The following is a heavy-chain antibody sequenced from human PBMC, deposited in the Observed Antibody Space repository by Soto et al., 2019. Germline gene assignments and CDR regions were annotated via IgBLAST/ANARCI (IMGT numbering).Heavy chain of an antibody. CDR3: ARDGSYYYGMDV. J-gene: IGHJ6*02. V-gene: IGHV4-59*01. Sequence: SETLSLTCTVSGGSISSYYWSWIRQPPGKGLEWIGYIYYSGSTNYNPSLKSRVTISVDTSKNQFSLKLSSVTAADTAVYYCARDGSYYYGMDVWGQGTTVTSP. CDR2: IYYSGST. D-gene: IGHD2-15*01. CDR1: GGSISSYY.